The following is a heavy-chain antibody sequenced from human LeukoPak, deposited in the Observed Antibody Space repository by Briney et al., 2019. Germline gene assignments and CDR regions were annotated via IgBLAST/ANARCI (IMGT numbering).Heavy chain of an antibody. CDR3: AKDRGYGSGSYLDY. CDR1: GFTFDDYA. CDR2: ISWNSGSI. Sequence: GRSLRLSCAASGFTFDDYAMHWVRQAPGKGLEWVSGISWNSGSIRYADSVRGRFTISRDNAKNSLYLQMNSLRAEDTALYYCAKDRGYGSGSYLDYWGRGTLLTVSS. D-gene: IGHD3-10*01. V-gene: IGHV3-9*01. J-gene: IGHJ4*02.